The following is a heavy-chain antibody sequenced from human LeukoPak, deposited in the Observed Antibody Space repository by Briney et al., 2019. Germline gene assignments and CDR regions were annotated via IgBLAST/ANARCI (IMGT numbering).Heavy chain of an antibody. D-gene: IGHD2-15*01. CDR1: GFIFDAYA. CDR2: INWRGNRI. J-gene: IGHJ3*02. Sequence: PGGSLRLSCAASGFIFDAYALHWVRLAPGTGLEWVSGINWRGNRIGPAASVKGRFTISRDKAKNSIYLQLNSLTTEATAWSYCAKDTDALLRMDDFDIWGQGTMVTVSS. CDR3: AKDTDALLRMDDFDI. V-gene: IGHV3-9*01.